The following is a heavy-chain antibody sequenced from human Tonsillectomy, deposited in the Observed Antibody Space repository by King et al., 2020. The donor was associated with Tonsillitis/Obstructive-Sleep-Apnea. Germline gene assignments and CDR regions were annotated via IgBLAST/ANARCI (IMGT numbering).Heavy chain of an antibody. D-gene: IGHD3-3*01. V-gene: IGHV3-23*04. CDR2: ISGSGGST. CDR1: GFTFSSYA. J-gene: IGHJ3*02. CDR3: AKRRSLGWSGYGAFDI. Sequence: VQLVESGGGLVQPGGSLRLSCAASGFTFSSYAMSWVRQAPGKGLEWVSAISGSGGSTYYADSVKGRFTISRDNSKNTLYLQMNSLRAEDTAVYYCAKRRSLGWSGYGAFDIWGQGTMVTVSS.